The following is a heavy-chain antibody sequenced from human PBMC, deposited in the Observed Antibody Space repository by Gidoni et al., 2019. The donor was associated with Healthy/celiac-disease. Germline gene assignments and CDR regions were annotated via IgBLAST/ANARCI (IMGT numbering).Heavy chain of an antibody. CDR2: ISSNGGST. J-gene: IGHJ4*02. D-gene: IGHD5-12*01. Sequence: EVQLVASGGGLVQPGGSLRLSCSASGFTFSSYAMHWVRQAPGKGLEYVSAISSNGGSTYYANSVKGRFTISRDNSKNTLYLQMGSLRAEDMAVYYCAIWNRDGYIGGFDYWGQGTLVTVSS. CDR1: GFTFSSYA. CDR3: AIWNRDGYIGGFDY. V-gene: IGHV3-64*01.